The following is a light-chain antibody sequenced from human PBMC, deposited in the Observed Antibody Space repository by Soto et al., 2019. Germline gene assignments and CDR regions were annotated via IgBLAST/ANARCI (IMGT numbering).Light chain of an antibody. CDR3: MQATQYQPYP. CDR1: QSLVHSDGNTY. V-gene: IGKV2-24*01. Sequence: DVVMTQTPLSSPVTLGQTASISCRSSQSLVHSDGNTYLNWLHQRPGQPPRLLIYKVSNRFSGVPDRFSGSGAGTDFTLKISRVEAEDVRIYYCMQATQYQPYPFGQGTKLEIK. CDR2: KVS. J-gene: IGKJ2*01.